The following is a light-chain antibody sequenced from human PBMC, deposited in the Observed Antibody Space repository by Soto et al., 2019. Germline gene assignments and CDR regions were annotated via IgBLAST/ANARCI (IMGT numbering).Light chain of an antibody. CDR1: QSVSAY. Sequence: EVVLTQSATTLSLTPGARAPLSCRASQSVSAYLVWNQQKPGQAPRRLLYDASNRATGIPARFSGGGSATEFSPPASSREHPDDAAYYCQYRSNRSPGTFGQGTRLDIK. CDR3: QYRSNRSPGT. J-gene: IGKJ5*01. CDR2: DAS. V-gene: IGKV3-11*01.